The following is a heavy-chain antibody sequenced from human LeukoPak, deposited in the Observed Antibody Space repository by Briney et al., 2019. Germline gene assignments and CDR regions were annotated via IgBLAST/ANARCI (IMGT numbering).Heavy chain of an antibody. CDR2: INPNSGGT. CDR3: ARHYDSSGYYSLGAFDI. D-gene: IGHD3-22*01. CDR1: GYTFTSYY. J-gene: IGHJ3*02. V-gene: IGHV1-2*06. Sequence: ASVKVSCKASGYTFTSYYMHWVRQAPGQGLEWMGRINPNSGGTNYAQKFQGRVTMTRDTSISTAYMELSRLRSDDTAVYYCARHYDSSGYYSLGAFDIWGQGTMVTVSS.